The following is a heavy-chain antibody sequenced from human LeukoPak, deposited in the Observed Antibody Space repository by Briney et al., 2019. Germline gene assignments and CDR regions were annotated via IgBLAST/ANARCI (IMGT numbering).Heavy chain of an antibody. CDR1: GYTFTSHD. Sequence: ASVKVSCKASGYTFTSHDINWVRRATGQGLEWMGWMNPNSGYTGYEQKFQGRVTMTRDTSTSTAYMELSSLRSEDTAVYYRARGGSSYNDEHEEFDYWGQGTVVTVSS. J-gene: IGHJ4*02. CDR2: MNPNSGYT. V-gene: IGHV1-8*01. CDR3: ARGGSSYNDEHEEFDY. D-gene: IGHD3-22*01.